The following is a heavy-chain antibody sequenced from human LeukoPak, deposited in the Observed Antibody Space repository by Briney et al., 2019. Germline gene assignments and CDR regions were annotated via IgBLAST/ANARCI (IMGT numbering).Heavy chain of an antibody. Sequence: GGSLRLSCALPVFTVSSKYMTWLRQAPGKGLEWVSVIYSGGSTYYADSVKGRFTISRDNSKNTLYLQMNSLRAEDTAVYYCAKDGAQGDYWGQGTLVTVSS. CDR2: IYSGGST. V-gene: IGHV3-53*01. CDR1: VFTVSSKY. CDR3: AKDGAQGDY. D-gene: IGHD3-16*01. J-gene: IGHJ4*02.